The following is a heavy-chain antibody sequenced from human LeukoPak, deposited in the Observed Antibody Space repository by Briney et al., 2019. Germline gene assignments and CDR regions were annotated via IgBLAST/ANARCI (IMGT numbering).Heavy chain of an antibody. D-gene: IGHD3-16*02. CDR2: INSRGSDT. J-gene: IGHJ4*02. CDR1: GFNFGSYT. Sequence: GGSLRLSCFGSGFNFGSYTMNWVRQAPGKGLEWVSTINSRGSDTYYADAVKGRFNITRDNAKNSLYLEMRRLRAEDTAVYYFAKDTPRLGFVGGLSPGFDCGGKGALVTFSS. V-gene: IGHV3-21*06. CDR3: AKDTPRLGFVGGLSPGFDC.